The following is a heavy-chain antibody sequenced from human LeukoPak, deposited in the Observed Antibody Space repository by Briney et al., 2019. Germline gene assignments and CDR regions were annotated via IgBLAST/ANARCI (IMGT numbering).Heavy chain of an antibody. CDR1: GFTFSSYW. CDR3: ARGGNYLQDAFDI. CDR2: MNSDGGST. Sequence: GGSLRLSCAASGFTFSSYWMHWVRQAPGKGLVWVSRMNSDGGSTSYADSVKGRFTISRDNAKSTLYLQMNSLRAEDTAVYYCARGGNYLQDAFDIWGQGTMVTVSS. V-gene: IGHV3-74*01. J-gene: IGHJ3*02. D-gene: IGHD1-7*01.